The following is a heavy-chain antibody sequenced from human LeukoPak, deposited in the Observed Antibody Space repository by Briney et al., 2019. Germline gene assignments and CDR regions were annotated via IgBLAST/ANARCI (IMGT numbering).Heavy chain of an antibody. CDR2: IYYSGST. J-gene: IGHJ6*03. D-gene: IGHD2-2*01. V-gene: IGHV4-59*01. CDR1: GGSFSGYY. CDR3: ARTIVVVPAAMLPYYYYMDV. Sequence: SETLSLTCVVYGGSFSGYYWSWIRQPPGKGLEWIGYIYYSGSTNYNPSLKGRVTISVDTSKNQFSLKLSSVTAADTAVYYCARTIVVVPAAMLPYYYYMDVWGKGTTVTVSS.